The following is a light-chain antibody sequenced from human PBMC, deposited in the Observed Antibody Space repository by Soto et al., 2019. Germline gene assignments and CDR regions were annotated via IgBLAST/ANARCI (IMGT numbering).Light chain of an antibody. CDR3: QQLNSFPIT. CDR2: AAS. V-gene: IGKV1-9*01. CDR1: QAISSY. Sequence: DIQLTRAPSILSASAGDRVSSTCRASQAISSYLAWYQQKPGRAPKLLIYAASTLQSGVPSRLSGSGSGTEFTLTITSLQPEDFATYYCQQLNSFPITFGQGTRLEIK. J-gene: IGKJ5*01.